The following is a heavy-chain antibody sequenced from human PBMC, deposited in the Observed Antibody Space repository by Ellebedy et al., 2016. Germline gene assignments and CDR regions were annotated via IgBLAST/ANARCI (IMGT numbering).Heavy chain of an antibody. Sequence: GGSLRLSCEASGFSLTNDWIGWVRQMHGKGLEWMGIIYPADSDTRYNPSFQGQVTISSDKSINTAYLRVSSLRASDTAMYYCARQGVGATKLGFIIDAFDVWGQGTMVTVSS. CDR2: IYPADSDT. V-gene: IGHV5-51*01. CDR1: GFSLTNDW. J-gene: IGHJ3*01. D-gene: IGHD1-26*01. CDR3: ARQGVGATKLGFIIDAFDV.